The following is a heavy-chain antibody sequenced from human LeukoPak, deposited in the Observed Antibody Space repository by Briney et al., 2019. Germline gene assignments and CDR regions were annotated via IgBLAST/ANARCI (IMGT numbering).Heavy chain of an antibody. D-gene: IGHD3-10*01. Sequence: PGGSLRLSCTAPGFTFSSYAMSWVRQAPGKGLEWVSAISGSGGSTYYADSVKGRFTISRDNSKNTPYLQMNSLRAEDTAVYYCAKTWTMVRGVSGAFDIWGQGTMVTVSS. CDR3: AKTWTMVRGVSGAFDI. CDR1: GFTFSSYA. J-gene: IGHJ3*02. V-gene: IGHV3-23*01. CDR2: ISGSGGST.